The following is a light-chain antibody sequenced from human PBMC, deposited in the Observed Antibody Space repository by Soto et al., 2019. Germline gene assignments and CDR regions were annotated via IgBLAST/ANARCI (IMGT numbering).Light chain of an antibody. CDR1: SSNIGSNT. V-gene: IGLV1-44*01. J-gene: IGLJ2*01. Sequence: QSVLTQPPSASGTPGQRVTISCSGSSSNIGSNTVNWYQQLPGTAPKLLIYSNNQRPSGVPDRFSGSKSGTSASLTVSGLQAEDEADYYCTSYAAGKNVVFGGGTKVTVL. CDR2: SNN. CDR3: TSYAAGKNVV.